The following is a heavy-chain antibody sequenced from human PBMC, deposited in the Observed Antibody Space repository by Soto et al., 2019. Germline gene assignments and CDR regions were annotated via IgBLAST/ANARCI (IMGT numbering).Heavy chain of an antibody. J-gene: IGHJ5*02. D-gene: IGHD2-2*01. CDR3: ARGLIVGVPAASGCWFDP. V-gene: IGHV4-38-2*01. CDR1: GYSISSGYY. Sequence: SETLSLTCAVSGYSISSGYYWGCIRQPPGKGLEWIGSIYHSGSTYYNPSLKSRVTISVDTSKNQFSPKLSSVTAADTAVYYYARGLIVGVPAASGCWFDPWGQGTLVTVSS. CDR2: IYHSGST.